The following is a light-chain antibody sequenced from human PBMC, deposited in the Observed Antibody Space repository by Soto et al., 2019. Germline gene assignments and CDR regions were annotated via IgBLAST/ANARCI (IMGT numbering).Light chain of an antibody. CDR2: EVS. Sequence: QSVLTQPPSASETPGQTVSISCSGTNSDVGGYNYVSWYQQHPGKAPKLMIYEVSKRPSGVSNRFSGSKSGNTASLSISGLQADDEAEYYCNSRTSSGSSVFGGGTKLTVL. J-gene: IGLJ2*01. CDR3: NSRTSSGSSV. V-gene: IGLV2-14*01. CDR1: NSDVGGYNY.